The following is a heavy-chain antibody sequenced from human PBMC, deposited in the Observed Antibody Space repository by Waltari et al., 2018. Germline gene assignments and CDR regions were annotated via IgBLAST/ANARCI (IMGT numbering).Heavy chain of an antibody. CDR2: IIPILGLA. V-gene: IGHV1-69*02. J-gene: IGHJ4*02. CDR3: ARSSEVEMTTIGADYFDY. CDR1: GGTFSSYT. Sequence: QVQLVQSGAEVKKPGSSVKVSCKASGGTFSSYTISWVRQVPGHGLEWMGRIIPILGLANYAQKFQGRVTSTADKSTSTAYMELSSLRSEDTAVYYCARSSEVEMTTIGADYFDYWGQGTLVTVSS. D-gene: IGHD4-4*01.